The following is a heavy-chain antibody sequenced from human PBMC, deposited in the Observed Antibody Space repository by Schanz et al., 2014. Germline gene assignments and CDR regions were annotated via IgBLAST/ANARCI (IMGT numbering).Heavy chain of an antibody. D-gene: IGHD3-22*01. Sequence: EVQLVESGGGLVQPGGSLRLSCTASGFTFSSYSMNWVRQAPGKGLEWVSYVSGSTPVIYYADSVKGRFTMSRDNAKNSVFLQVNSLRAEDTAIYYCVRGSCFAFDYWGQGTLVAVSS. J-gene: IGHJ4*02. CDR1: GFTFSSYS. CDR2: VSGSTPVI. V-gene: IGHV3-48*01. CDR3: VRGSCFAFDY.